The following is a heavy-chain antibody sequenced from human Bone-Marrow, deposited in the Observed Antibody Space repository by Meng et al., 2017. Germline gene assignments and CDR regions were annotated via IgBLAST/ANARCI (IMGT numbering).Heavy chain of an antibody. D-gene: IGHD2-21*01. CDR1: GGSMSSGNYY. V-gene: IGHV4-30-4*01. CDR3: ASFDHIPRRNYFDY. Sequence: QVQLQESGPGLVEPSQTLSLTCTVPGGSMSSGNYYWSWIRQPPGKGLEWIGYIHHSGSAYYNPSLKSRVSISVDTPKNQFSLNLNSMTAADTAVYYCASFDHIPRRNYFDYWGQGTLVTVSS. CDR2: IHHSGSA. J-gene: IGHJ4*02.